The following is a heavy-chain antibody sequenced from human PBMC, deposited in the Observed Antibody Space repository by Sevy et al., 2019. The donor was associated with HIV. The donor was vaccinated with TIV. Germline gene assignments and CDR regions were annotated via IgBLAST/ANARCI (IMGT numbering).Heavy chain of an antibody. J-gene: IGHJ5*02. D-gene: IGHD3-22*01. CDR3: ARGFCYYDSGGYYWP. CDR1: GYTFTGYY. Sequence: ASVKVSCKASGYTFTGYYMHWVRQAPGQGLEWMGWINPNSGGTNYAQKFQGRVTMTRDTSISTAYMELSRLRSDDTAVYYCARGFCYYDSGGYYWPWGQGTLVTVS. V-gene: IGHV1-2*02. CDR2: INPNSGGT.